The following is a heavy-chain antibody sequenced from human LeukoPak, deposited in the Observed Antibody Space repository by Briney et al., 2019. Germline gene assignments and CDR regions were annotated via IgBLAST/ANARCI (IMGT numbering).Heavy chain of an antibody. CDR1: GGSFSGYY. D-gene: IGHD6-6*01. CDR2: INHSGST. Sequence: PSETLSLTCAVYGGSFSGYYWSWIRQPPGKGLEWIGEINHSGSTNYNPSLKSRVTISVDTSKNQFSLKLSSVTAADTAVYYCARAIAARPYYFDYWGQGTLVTVSS. J-gene: IGHJ4*02. CDR3: ARAIAARPYYFDY. V-gene: IGHV4-34*01.